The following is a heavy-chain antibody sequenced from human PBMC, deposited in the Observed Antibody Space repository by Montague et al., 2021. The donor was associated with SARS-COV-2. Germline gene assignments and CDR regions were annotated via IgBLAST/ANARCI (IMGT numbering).Heavy chain of an antibody. D-gene: IGHD3-10*01. V-gene: IGHV3-7*01. Sequence: SLRLSCAASGFTMSSYWMRWVRQAPGKGLEWVAYIKQDGSEQYYVDSVRGRFTISKDNAKSSLYLQMNSLRVEDTAMYYCVRERAFYFASGTYSRNNWFDPWGQGTLVTVSS. J-gene: IGHJ5*02. CDR1: GFTMSSYW. CDR3: VRERAFYFASGTYSRNNWFDP. CDR2: IKQDGSEQ.